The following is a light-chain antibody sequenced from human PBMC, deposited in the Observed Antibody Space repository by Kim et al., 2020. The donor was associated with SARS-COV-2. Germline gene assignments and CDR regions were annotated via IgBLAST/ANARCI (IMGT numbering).Light chain of an antibody. CDR2: GAS. J-gene: IGKJ2*03. CDR3: QQYNNCPSYS. V-gene: IGKV3-15*01. Sequence: VDPGERAALSCRASQSVSSNLAWYQQKPGQAPRLLIYGASTRATGIPARFSGSGSGTEFTLTISSLQSEDFAVYYCQQYNNCPSYSFGQGTKLEI. CDR1: QSVSSN.